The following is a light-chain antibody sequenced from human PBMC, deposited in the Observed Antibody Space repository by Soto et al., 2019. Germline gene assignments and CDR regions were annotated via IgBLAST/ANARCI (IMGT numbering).Light chain of an antibody. CDR3: QQRSSWPLT. CDR2: DVS. V-gene: IGKV3-11*01. J-gene: IGKJ4*01. Sequence: EIVLTQSPATLSLSPGERATLSCRASQSVSSYLAWYQQKPGQAPRLLIHDVSDRATGIPARFSGSGSATDFTLTISSLEPEDFAVYYCQQRSSWPLTFGGGTKVDIK. CDR1: QSVSSY.